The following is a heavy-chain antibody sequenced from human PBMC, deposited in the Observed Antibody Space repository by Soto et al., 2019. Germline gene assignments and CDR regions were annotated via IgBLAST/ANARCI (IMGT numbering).Heavy chain of an antibody. V-gene: IGHV4-59*01. D-gene: IGHD6-19*01. CDR3: ARSSSGWTIFEY. Sequence: SETLSLTCTVSGGSISSYYWSWIRQPPGKGLEWIGYIYYSGSTNYNPSLKSRVTISVDTSKNQFSLKLSSVTAADTAVYYCARSSSGWTIFEYWGQGTLVTVSS. CDR2: IYYSGST. J-gene: IGHJ4*02. CDR1: GGSISSYY.